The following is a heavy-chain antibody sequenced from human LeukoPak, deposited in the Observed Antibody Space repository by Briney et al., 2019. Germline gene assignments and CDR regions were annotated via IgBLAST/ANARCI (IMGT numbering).Heavy chain of an antibody. CDR2: IKSKIDGGTT. V-gene: IGHV3-15*01. CDR1: GFTFSNAW. CDR3: TTIRGFCSGRSCLGY. D-gene: IGHD2-15*01. Sequence: GGSLRLSCAVSGFTFSNAWMTWFRQAPGKGLEWVGRIKSKIDGGTTDYGAPVKGRFTISRDDSKNTLYLQMNSLKSEDTAVYYCTTIRGFCSGRSCLGYWGQGTLVTVSS. J-gene: IGHJ4*02.